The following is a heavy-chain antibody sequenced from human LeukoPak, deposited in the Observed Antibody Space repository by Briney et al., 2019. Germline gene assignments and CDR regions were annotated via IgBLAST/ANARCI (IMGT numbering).Heavy chain of an antibody. Sequence: SETLSLTCTVSGGSIGRYYWSWIRQSPGKGLEWIGFISYTGSTDYYPSLKSRVTMSLDTSKNQFSLRWTSVTAADTAVYYCARGASGDNWLDPWGQGTLVTVSS. J-gene: IGHJ5*02. V-gene: IGHV4-59*08. D-gene: IGHD1-26*01. CDR2: ISYTGST. CDR1: GGSIGRYY. CDR3: ARGASGDNWLDP.